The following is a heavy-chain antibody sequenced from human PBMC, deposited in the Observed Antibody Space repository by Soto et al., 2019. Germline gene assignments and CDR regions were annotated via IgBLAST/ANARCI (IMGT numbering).Heavy chain of an antibody. V-gene: IGHV1-18*01. CDR2: ISAYNGNT. Sequence: ASVKVSCKASGYTFTSYGIIWVRQAPGLGLEWMGWISAYNGNTNYAQKLQGRVTMTTDTSTSTAYMELRSLRSDDTAVYYCARGRYIVATILSYMDVWGKGTTVTVSS. CDR3: ARGRYIVATILSYMDV. CDR1: GYTFTSYG. D-gene: IGHD5-12*01. J-gene: IGHJ6*03.